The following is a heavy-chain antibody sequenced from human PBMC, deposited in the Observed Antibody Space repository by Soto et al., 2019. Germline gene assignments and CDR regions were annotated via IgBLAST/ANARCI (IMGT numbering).Heavy chain of an antibody. J-gene: IGHJ4*02. CDR3: ARPNNSGSPFPFDY. CDR1: GGSISSYY. CDR2: IYYSGST. V-gene: IGHV4-59*08. D-gene: IGHD2-15*01. Sequence: SETLSLTCTVSGGSISSYYWSWIRQPPGKGLEWIGYIYYSGSTNYNPSLKSRVTISVDTSKNQFSLKLSSVTAADTAVYYCARPNNSGSPFPFDYWGQGTLVTVSS.